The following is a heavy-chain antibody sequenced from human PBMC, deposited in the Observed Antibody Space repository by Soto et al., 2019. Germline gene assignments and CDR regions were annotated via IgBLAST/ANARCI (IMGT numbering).Heavy chain of an antibody. Sequence: SETLSLTCTVSGGSISSGDYYWSWIRQPPGKGLEWIGYIYYSGSTYYNPSLKSRVTISVDTSKNQFSLKLSSVTAADTAVYYCARGVGEQLVPPYYFDYWGQGTLVTVYS. J-gene: IGHJ4*02. CDR2: IYYSGST. D-gene: IGHD6-6*01. V-gene: IGHV4-30-4*01. CDR1: GGSISSGDYY. CDR3: ARGVGEQLVPPYYFDY.